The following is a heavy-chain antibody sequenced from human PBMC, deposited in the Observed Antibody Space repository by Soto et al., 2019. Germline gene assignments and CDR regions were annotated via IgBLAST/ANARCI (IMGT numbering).Heavy chain of an antibody. J-gene: IGHJ4*02. CDR2: IVPVFGRP. CDR1: GVSFSNFG. D-gene: IGHD5-12*01. CDR3: AREGSGYNF. Sequence: SVKVSGKASGVSFSNFGISWVRQAPGQGLEWMGGIVPVFGRPNYAQRFRGRLTITADESTSTGYMELISLRSDDTAVYYCAREGSGYNFWGQGTQVTVSS. V-gene: IGHV1-69*13.